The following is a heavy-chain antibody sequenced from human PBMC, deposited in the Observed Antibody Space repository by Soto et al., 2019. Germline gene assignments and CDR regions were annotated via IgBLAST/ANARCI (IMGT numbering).Heavy chain of an antibody. V-gene: IGHV3-30*18. J-gene: IGHJ6*03. Sequence: QVQLVESGGGVVQPGMSLRLSCAASGFTFSSYGMHWVRQAPGKGLEWVAVISYDGSNKYYADSVKGRFTISRDNSKNTLYLQMNSLRAEDTAVYYCAKDTNLAQWLVRNLYYYYYYMDVWGKGTTVTVSS. CDR2: ISYDGSNK. CDR1: GFTFSSYG. CDR3: AKDTNLAQWLVRNLYYYYYYMDV. D-gene: IGHD6-19*01.